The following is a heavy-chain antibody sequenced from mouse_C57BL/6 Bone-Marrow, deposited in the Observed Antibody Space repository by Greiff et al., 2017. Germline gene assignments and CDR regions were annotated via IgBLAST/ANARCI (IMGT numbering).Heavy chain of an antibody. CDR2: IRLKSDNYAT. CDR3: TSVSY. V-gene: IGHV6-3*01. CDR1: GFTFSNYW. Sequence: DVQLQESGGGLVQPGGSMKLSCVASGFTFSNYWMNWVRQSPEKGLEWVAQIRLKSDNYATHYAESVKGVFTISRDDSKSSVYLQMNNLRAEDTGIYYCTSVSYWGQGTLVTVSA. J-gene: IGHJ3*01.